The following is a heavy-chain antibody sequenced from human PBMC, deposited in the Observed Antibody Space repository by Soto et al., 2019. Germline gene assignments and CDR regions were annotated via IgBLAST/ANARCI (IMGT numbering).Heavy chain of an antibody. J-gene: IGHJ6*02. Sequence: QVQLVQSGAEVKKPGASVKVSCTASGYTFTTYYIHWVRQAPGQGLEWMGIINPNTGSTSSPQRFRGKLTIARATSTGTDYMELSSLGSEDTAVYYGARDKNGALTYHCYGMDVWGQGTTVAVSS. V-gene: IGHV1-46*01. CDR2: INPNTGST. CDR3: ARDKNGALTYHCYGMDV. CDR1: GYTFTTYY. D-gene: IGHD2-8*01.